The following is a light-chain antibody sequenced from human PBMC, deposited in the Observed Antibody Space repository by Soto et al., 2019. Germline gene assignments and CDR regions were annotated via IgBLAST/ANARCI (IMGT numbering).Light chain of an antibody. CDR1: QSVSSY. CDR2: DAS. CDR3: QQRSNWPPYT. Sequence: EIVLTQSPATLSLSPGERATLSCRASQSVSSYLAWYQQKSGQAPRLHIYDASNRATGIPARFSGSGSGTDFTLTSSSLEPEDFAVYYCQQRSNWPPYTFGQGTKLEIK. V-gene: IGKV3-11*01. J-gene: IGKJ2*01.